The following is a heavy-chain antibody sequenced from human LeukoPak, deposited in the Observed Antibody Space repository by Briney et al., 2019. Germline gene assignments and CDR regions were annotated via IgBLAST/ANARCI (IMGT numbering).Heavy chain of an antibody. CDR3: ARSMVRGTHDY. D-gene: IGHD3-10*01. V-gene: IGHV3-30*04. CDR2: ISYDGSNK. Sequence: PGRSLRLSCAASGFTFSSYAMHWVRQAPGKGLEWVAVISYDGSNKYYADSVKGRFTISRDNSKNTLYLQMNSLRAEDTAVYYCARSMVRGTHDYWGQGTLVTVSS. CDR1: GFTFSSYA. J-gene: IGHJ4*02.